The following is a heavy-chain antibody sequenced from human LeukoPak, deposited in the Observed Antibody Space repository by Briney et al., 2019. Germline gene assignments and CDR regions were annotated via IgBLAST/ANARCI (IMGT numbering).Heavy chain of an antibody. D-gene: IGHD2-2*01. CDR2: ISSSSSYI. J-gene: IGHJ4*02. CDR1: GFTFSSSN. CDR3: ARDASAAGFDY. V-gene: IGHV3-21*01. Sequence: GSLRLSCAASGFTFSSSNMNWVRQAPGKGLEWVSSISSSSSYIYYTHSVKGRFTISRDNAKNSLYLQMNSLRAEDTAVYYCARDASAAGFDYWGQGTLVTVSS.